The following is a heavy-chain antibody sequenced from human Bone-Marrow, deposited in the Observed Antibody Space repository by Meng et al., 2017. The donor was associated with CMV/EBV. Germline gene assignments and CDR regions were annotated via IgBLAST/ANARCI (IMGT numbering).Heavy chain of an antibody. V-gene: IGHV3-21*01. Sequence: GESLKISCAASGFTFSSYSMNWVRQAPGKGLEWVSSISSSSSYIYYADSVKGRFSISRDNAKNSLYLQMNSLRAEDTAVYYCARVLLPHYCSSTSCYSPYYYYYGMDVWGQGTTVTVSS. CDR3: ARVLLPHYCSSTSCYSPYYYYYGMDV. J-gene: IGHJ6*02. D-gene: IGHD2-2*02. CDR2: ISSSSSYI. CDR1: GFTFSSYS.